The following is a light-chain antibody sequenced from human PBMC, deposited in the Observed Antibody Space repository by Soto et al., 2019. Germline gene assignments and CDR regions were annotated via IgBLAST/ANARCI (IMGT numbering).Light chain of an antibody. CDR3: QQSYSTRVT. CDR2: AAS. V-gene: IGKV1-39*01. CDR1: QSISSY. Sequence: DIQMTQSPSSLCASVGDRVTITCRASQSISSYLNWYQQKPGKAPKLLIYAASSLQSGVPSRFSGSGSGTDFTLTISSLQPEDFATYYCQQSYSTRVTFGQGTNVEIK. J-gene: IGKJ1*01.